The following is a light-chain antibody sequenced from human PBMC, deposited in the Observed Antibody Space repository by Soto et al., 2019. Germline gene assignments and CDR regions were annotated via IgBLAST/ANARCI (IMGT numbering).Light chain of an antibody. CDR1: QSVSSY. J-gene: IGKJ2*01. Sequence: EIVLTQSPATLSLSPGERATLSCRASQSVSSYLAWYQQKPGQAPSLLIYDASNRATGIPARFSGSGSGTDFTLNNSSLEPEDFAVYYCKQRSNWPPYTFGQGTKLEIK. V-gene: IGKV3-11*01. CDR3: KQRSNWPPYT. CDR2: DAS.